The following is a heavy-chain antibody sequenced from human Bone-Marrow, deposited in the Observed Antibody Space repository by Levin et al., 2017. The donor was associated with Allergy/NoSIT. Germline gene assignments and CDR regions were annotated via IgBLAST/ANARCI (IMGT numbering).Heavy chain of an antibody. V-gene: IGHV3-9*01. CDR2: LSWNGGAI. D-gene: IGHD1-1*01. Sequence: PGGSLRLSCVASGFRFDDYEMHWVRQVPGKGLEWVSGLSWNGGAIFYAASVKGRFTISRDNAKNSLYLQMNTLKIQDTALYYCAKDIPVPGTVTAVEMWGQGTMVTVSS. CDR3: AKDIPVPGTVTAVEM. CDR1: GFRFDDYE. J-gene: IGHJ3*01.